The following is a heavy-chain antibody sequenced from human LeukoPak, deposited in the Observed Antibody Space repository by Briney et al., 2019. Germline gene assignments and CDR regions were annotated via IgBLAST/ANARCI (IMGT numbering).Heavy chain of an antibody. V-gene: IGHV4-61*08. CDR1: GGSISSGGYY. CDR3: ARQRTAYYGMDV. J-gene: IGHJ6*02. CDR2: IYYRGST. Sequence: PSETLSLTCTVSGGSISSGGYYWSWIRQPPGKGLEWIGYIYYRGSTNYNPSRKSRVTISVDTSKNQFSLKLSSVTAADTDVYYCARQRTAYYGMDVWGQGTTVTVSS. D-gene: IGHD5-18*01.